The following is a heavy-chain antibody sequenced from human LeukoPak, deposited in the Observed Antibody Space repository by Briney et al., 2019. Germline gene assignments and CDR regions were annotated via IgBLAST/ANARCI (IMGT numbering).Heavy chain of an antibody. Sequence: PGGSLRLSCAASGFTFSSYSMSWVRRAPGKGLEWVSSISVSGGNTYYAQSVKGRFTISRDNSENTLYLQMDTLRADDTALYFCAKDPYNTAVANTNGWFDPWGQGSLVTVSS. D-gene: IGHD6-19*01. CDR2: ISVSGGNT. V-gene: IGHV3-23*01. J-gene: IGHJ5*02. CDR1: GFTFSSYS. CDR3: AKDPYNTAVANTNGWFDP.